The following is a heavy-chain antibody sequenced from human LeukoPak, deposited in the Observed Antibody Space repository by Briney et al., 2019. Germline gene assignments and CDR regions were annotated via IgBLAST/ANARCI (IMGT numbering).Heavy chain of an antibody. Sequence: HPSETLSLTCAVYGGSFSGYYWSWIRQPPGKGLEWIGYVHSSGTTAYYPSLKSRLTISVDTSKNQFSLKLRSVTPADTAVYFCVRHSPTYSSSPFDPWGQGTLVTVSS. CDR1: GGSFSGYY. CDR2: VHSSGTT. CDR3: VRHSPTYSSSPFDP. J-gene: IGHJ5*02. V-gene: IGHV4-34*11. D-gene: IGHD6-13*01.